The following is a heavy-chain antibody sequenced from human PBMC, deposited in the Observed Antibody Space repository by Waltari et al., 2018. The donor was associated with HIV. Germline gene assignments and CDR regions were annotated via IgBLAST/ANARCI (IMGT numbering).Heavy chain of an antibody. CDR2: IYYRGTI. J-gene: IGHJ4*02. CDR3: ASRSGGSSRPFDY. D-gene: IGHD6-13*01. V-gene: IGHV4-31*03. CDR1: GGSISNGGYY. Sequence: QLQLLESGPGLVEPSQNLSLTCTVPGGSISNGGYYWNWIRQHPGKGLEWIGYIYYRGTIYYNPSLKSRVTISIDTSKNQFSLKLTSMTAADTAVYYCASRSGGSSRPFDYWGQGTPVTVSS.